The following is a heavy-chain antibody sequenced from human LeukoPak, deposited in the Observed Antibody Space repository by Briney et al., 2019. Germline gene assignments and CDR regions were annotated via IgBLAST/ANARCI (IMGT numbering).Heavy chain of an antibody. J-gene: IGHJ6*02. D-gene: IGHD3-3*01. Sequence: GGSLRLSCAASGFTFDDYAMHWVRQAPGKGLEWVSGISWNSGSIGYADSVKGRFTISRDNAKNSLYLQMNSLRAEDTALYYCAKDKGPYYDSHYGMDLWGQGTTVTVSS. CDR1: GFTFDDYA. CDR2: ISWNSGSI. V-gene: IGHV3-9*01. CDR3: AKDKGPYYDSHYGMDL.